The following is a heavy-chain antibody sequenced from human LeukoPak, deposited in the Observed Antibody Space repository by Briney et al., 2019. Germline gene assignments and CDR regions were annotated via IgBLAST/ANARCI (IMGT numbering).Heavy chain of an antibody. CDR1: GYTFTSYG. CDR2: ISAYNGNT. CDR3: ARHDIVVVPAARKNYYYYYMDV. Sequence: ASVKVSCMASGYTFTSYGISWVRPAPGQGLEWMGWISAYNGNTNYAQKLQGRVTMTTDTSTSTAYMELRSLRSDDTAVYYCARHDIVVVPAARKNYYYYYMDVWGKGTTVTISS. V-gene: IGHV1-18*01. J-gene: IGHJ6*03. D-gene: IGHD2-2*01.